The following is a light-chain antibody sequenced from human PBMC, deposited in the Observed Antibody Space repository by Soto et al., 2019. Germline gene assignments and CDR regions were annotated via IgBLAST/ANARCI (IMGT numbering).Light chain of an antibody. CDR2: EVS. Sequence: QSVLTQPASVSGSPGQSITISCTGTSSDVGGYIYVSWYQHYPGKAPKLMIYEVSNRPSGVSNRFSGSKSGNTASLTISGLQAEDEADYYCSSYASSSTVVFGGGTKVTVL. CDR3: SSYASSSTVV. J-gene: IGLJ2*01. CDR1: SSDVGGYIY. V-gene: IGLV2-14*01.